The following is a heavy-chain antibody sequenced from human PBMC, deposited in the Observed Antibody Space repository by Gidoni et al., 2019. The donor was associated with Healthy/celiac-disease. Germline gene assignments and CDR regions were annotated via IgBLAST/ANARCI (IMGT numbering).Heavy chain of an antibody. V-gene: IGHV4-61*02. D-gene: IGHD6-19*01. CDR1: GGSISSGSYY. J-gene: IGHJ6*02. Sequence: QVQLQESGPGLVKPSQTLSLTCTVSGGSISSGSYYWSWIRQPAGKGLEWIGRIYTSGSTNYNPSLKSRVTISVDTSKNQFSLKLSSVTAADTAVYYCASSTVAGTGYYYYGMDVWGQGTTVTVSS. CDR2: IYTSGST. CDR3: ASSTVAGTGYYYYGMDV.